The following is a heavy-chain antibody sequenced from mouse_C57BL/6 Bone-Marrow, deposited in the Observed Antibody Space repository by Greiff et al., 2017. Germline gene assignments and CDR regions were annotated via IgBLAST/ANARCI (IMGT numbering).Heavy chain of an antibody. CDR1: GYTFTSYW. V-gene: IGHV1-69*02. J-gene: IGHJ3*01. D-gene: IGHD2-12*01. CDR2: IDPGDSDT. CDR3: ARYVSYPSFEY. Sequence: VQLQQSGAVLARPGASVKLSCKASGYTFTSYWMHWVKQRPGQGLEWIGAIDPGDSDTNYNQKFKGKATLTAVKSASTAYMELSSLTSEDAAVYYCARYVSYPSFEYWGQGTLVTVSA.